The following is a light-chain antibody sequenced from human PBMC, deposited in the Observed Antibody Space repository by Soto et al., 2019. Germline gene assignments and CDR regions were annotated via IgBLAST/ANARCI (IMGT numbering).Light chain of an antibody. J-gene: IGKJ5*01. CDR3: MQALQTPST. CDR1: QSLLHSNGYNY. Sequence: DIVMTQSPLSLPVTPGEPASISCRSSQSLLHSNGYNYLDWYLQKPGQSPQLLIYLGSNRASGVPDRFSGSGSGTYFTLKISRVEAEDVGVYYCMQALQTPSTFGQGTRLEIK. CDR2: LGS. V-gene: IGKV2-28*01.